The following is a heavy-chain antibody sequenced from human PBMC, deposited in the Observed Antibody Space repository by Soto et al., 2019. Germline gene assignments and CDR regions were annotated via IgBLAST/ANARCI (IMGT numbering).Heavy chain of an antibody. CDR1: GFTFSTFD. CDR3: TKGAWLDY. Sequence: EVQLLESGGGLVQPGGSLSLPGAASGFTFSTFDMSWVRKAPGKGLEWVSAILGSTGNTYYADSVKGRFTISKDNSENTLFLHMNSLRPEDTALYYCTKGAWLDYWGQGMLVTVSS. CDR2: ILGSTGNT. D-gene: IGHD3-9*01. V-gene: IGHV3-23*01. J-gene: IGHJ4*02.